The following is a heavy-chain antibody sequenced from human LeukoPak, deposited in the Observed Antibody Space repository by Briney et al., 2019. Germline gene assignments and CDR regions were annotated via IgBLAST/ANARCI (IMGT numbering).Heavy chain of an antibody. D-gene: IGHD3-22*01. Sequence: GESLKISCKGSGYSFTSYWIVWVRQMPGKGLEWMRIIYPGDSETRYSPSFQGQVTFSADKSITTAYLQWGSLKASDTAMYYCARSPNYYFGRSGYSAALDYWGQGTLVTVSS. V-gene: IGHV5-51*01. J-gene: IGHJ4*02. CDR3: ARSPNYYFGRSGYSAALDY. CDR1: GYSFTSYW. CDR2: IYPGDSET.